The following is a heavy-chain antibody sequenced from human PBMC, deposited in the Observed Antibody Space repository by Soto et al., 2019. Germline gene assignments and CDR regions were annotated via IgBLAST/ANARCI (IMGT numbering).Heavy chain of an antibody. CDR3: ARAGVRGRIVTSNYFEP. CDR1: GGTFSSYA. J-gene: IGHJ5*02. V-gene: IGHV1-69*12. Sequence: QVQLVQSGAEVKKPGSSVKVSCKASGGTFSSYAISGVRQAPGQGLEWLGGIIPMYGTTVYAQNFEDRVTITADESANTASMELSSLKSEDTAVYYCARAGVRGRIVTSNYFEPWGQGTLVTVSS. D-gene: IGHD3-10*01. CDR2: IIPMYGTT.